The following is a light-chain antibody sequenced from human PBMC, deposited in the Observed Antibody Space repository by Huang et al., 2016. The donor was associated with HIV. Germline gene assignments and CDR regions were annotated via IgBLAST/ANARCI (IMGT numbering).Light chain of an antibody. CDR1: HSVSSN. CDR3: QQYDNWPHT. CDR2: GAS. J-gene: IGKJ5*01. V-gene: IGKV3-15*01. Sequence: ERVMTQSPATLSVAPGERVTLSCRASHSVSSNLAWYQQKPGQAPRLLIHGASTRATGIPARFSGSGSGTEFTLAISSLQSEDSGVYFCQQYDNWPHTFGQGTRLEIK.